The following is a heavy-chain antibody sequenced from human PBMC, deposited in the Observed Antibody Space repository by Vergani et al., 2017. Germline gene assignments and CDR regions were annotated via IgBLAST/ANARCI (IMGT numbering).Heavy chain of an antibody. J-gene: IGHJ3*01. Sequence: EVQVLESGGDVVQPGGSLRLSCAATGFTSSNFAMAWVRQAPGKGLEWVSEISGNGGSTFYAASVKSRFTISRDNSNNMLYLQMNNLRAEDTAVYYCAILSSIIQLWPNAFDVWGPGTVVTVSS. D-gene: IGHD3-16*02. CDR1: GFTSSNFA. CDR3: AILSSIIQLWPNAFDV. V-gene: IGHV3-23*01. CDR2: ISGNGGST.